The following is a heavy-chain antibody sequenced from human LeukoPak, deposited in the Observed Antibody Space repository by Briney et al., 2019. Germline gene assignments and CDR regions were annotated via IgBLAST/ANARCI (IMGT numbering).Heavy chain of an antibody. CDR3: AESHLHDIAVLNGSYVDY. V-gene: IGHV4-39*01. J-gene: IGHJ4*02. CDR2: SYYSGST. Sequence: PSETLSLTCTVSGGSISSSSYYWGWIRQPPGKGLEWIGSSYYSGSTYYNPSLKSRVTISVDTSKNQFSLKLSSVTAADTAVYYCAESHLHDIAVLNGSYVDYWGQGTLVTVSS. D-gene: IGHD6-19*01. CDR1: GGSISSSSYY.